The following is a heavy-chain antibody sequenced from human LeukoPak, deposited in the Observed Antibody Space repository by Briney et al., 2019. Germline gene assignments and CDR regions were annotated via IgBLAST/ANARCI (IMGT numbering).Heavy chain of an antibody. Sequence: GGSLRLSCAGSGFSFSSHGIHWVRQAPGKGLEWTSVIGDDGSHKIYADSVKGRFTLSRDNSKNTLYLQMNSLRPEDTAVYYCAREASHGNWHFDLWGRGTLITVPS. J-gene: IGHJ2*01. CDR2: IGDDGSHK. CDR3: AREASHGNWHFDL. V-gene: IGHV3-30*03. CDR1: GFSFSSHG.